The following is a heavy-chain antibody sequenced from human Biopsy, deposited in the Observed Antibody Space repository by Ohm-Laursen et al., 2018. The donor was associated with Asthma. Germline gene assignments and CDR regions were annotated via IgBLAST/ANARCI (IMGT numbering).Heavy chain of an antibody. D-gene: IGHD3-9*01. CDR2: INAANGNT. CDR1: GYTFINYA. J-gene: IGHJ3*02. CDR3: ARTYFDFLTGQVHDAFAM. V-gene: IGHV1-3*01. Sequence: ASVKVSCKASGYTFINYAIHWVRQAPGHSLEWMGWINAANGNTKYSQKFQGRLTISRDTSASTAYMDLSSLRSEDTAVYYCARTYFDFLTGQVHDAFAMWGQGTMVNVSS.